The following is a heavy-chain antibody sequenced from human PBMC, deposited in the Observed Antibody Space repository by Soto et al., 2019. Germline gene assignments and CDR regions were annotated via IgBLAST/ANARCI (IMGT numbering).Heavy chain of an antibody. CDR1: GDSVSNNRAT. CDR2: TYYRSKWIS. D-gene: IGHD1-26*01. V-gene: IGHV6-1*01. Sequence: PSQTLSLTCAISGDSVSNNRATWNWIRQSPSGGLEWLGRTYYRSKWISDYAMSVKSRISINPDTSKNLISLHLNSVTPEAPAVYYCARDPSDFNSGFDFWGQGTPVTVSS. CDR3: ARDPSDFNSGFDF. J-gene: IGHJ4*02.